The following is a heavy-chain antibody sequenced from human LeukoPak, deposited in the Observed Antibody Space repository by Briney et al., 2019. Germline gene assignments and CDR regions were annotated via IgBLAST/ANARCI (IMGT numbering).Heavy chain of an antibody. J-gene: IGHJ4*02. D-gene: IGHD2-15*01. CDR1: GFTVGNNY. CDR3: ARAHTDGATYFNY. CDR2: IYSGGST. V-gene: IGHV3-53*01. Sequence: GGSLRLSCADPGFTVGNNYLSRVRQAPGKGLECVSIIYSGGSTYYADSVKGRFTISIDTSKNKVFLQINSLRADDTAVYYCARAHTDGATYFNYWGLGTLVTVSS.